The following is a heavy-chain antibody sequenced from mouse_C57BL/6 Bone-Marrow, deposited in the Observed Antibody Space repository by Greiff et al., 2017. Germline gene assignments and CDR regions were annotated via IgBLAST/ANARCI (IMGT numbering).Heavy chain of an antibody. CDR3: ARGYYGSPHAMDY. CDR1: GYTFTSYW. Sequence: VQLQESGAELVKPGASVKLSCKASGYTFTSYWMHWVKQRPGQDLEWIGMIHPNSGSTNYNEKFKSKATLTVDKSSSTAYMQLSSLTSEDSAVYYCARGYYGSPHAMDYWGQGTSVTVSA. CDR2: IHPNSGST. J-gene: IGHJ4*01. D-gene: IGHD1-1*01. V-gene: IGHV1-64*01.